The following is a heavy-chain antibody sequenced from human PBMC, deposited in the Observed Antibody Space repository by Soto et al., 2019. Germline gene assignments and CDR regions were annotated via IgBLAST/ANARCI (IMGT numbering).Heavy chain of an antibody. CDR2: IYWDDDK. J-gene: IGHJ4*02. CDR1: GFSLSTSGVG. D-gene: IGHD3-22*01. CDR3: AHTMYYYDSSGGLDY. V-gene: IGHV2-5*02. Sequence: QITLKESGPTLVKPTQTLTLTCTFSGFSLSTSGVGVGWIRQPPGKALEWLALIYWDDDKRYSPSLKSRLTITKDTSKSQVVLTMTNMDPVDTATYYCAHTMYYYDSSGGLDYWGQGTLVTVSS.